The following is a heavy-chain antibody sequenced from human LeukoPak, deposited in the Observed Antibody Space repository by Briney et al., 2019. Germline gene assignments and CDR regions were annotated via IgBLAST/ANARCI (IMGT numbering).Heavy chain of an antibody. CDR3: ARERSRGFHFDY. Sequence: GGSLRLSCAASGFTFSSYAMHWVRQATGKGLEWVAVISYDGSNKYYADSVKGRFTISRDNSKNTLYLQMNSLRAEDTAVYYCARERSRGFHFDYWGQGTLVTVSS. CDR2: ISYDGSNK. CDR1: GFTFSSYA. D-gene: IGHD5-12*01. J-gene: IGHJ4*02. V-gene: IGHV3-30-3*01.